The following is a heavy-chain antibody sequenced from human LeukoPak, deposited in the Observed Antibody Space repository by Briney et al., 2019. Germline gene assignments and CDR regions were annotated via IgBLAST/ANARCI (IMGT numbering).Heavy chain of an antibody. CDR1: GFTFCSYS. CDR2: ISSSSSNI. Sequence: GGSLSLSCAAYGFTFCSYSMMWVRQAPGKGLEWFSYISSSSSNIYYADSVKGRFTIYRDNAKNSMYLQMNSLRAGETAVYYCARDRVYRDFWSGYQAGDYWGQGTLVTDSS. D-gene: IGHD3-3*01. J-gene: IGHJ4*02. V-gene: IGHV3-48*01. CDR3: ARDRVYRDFWSGYQAGDY.